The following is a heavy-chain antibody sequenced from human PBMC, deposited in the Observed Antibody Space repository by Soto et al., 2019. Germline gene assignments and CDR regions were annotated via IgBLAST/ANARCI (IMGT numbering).Heavy chain of an antibody. CDR3: ATHMVRSPFYGMDV. D-gene: IGHD3-10*01. CDR2: FDPEDGET. J-gene: IGHJ6*02. CDR1: GYTFTGYY. Sequence: QVQLVQSGAEVKKPGASVKVSCKASGYTFTGYYIHWVRQAPGKGLEWMGGFDPEDGETIYAQKFQGRVTMTEDTSTDTAYMELSSLRSEDTAVYYCATHMVRSPFYGMDVWGQGTTVTVSS. V-gene: IGHV1-24*01.